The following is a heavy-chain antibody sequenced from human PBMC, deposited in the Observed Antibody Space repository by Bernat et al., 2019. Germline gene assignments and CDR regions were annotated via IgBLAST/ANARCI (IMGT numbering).Heavy chain of an antibody. Sequence: EVQLLESGGGLVQPGGSLRLSCAASGFTFSTYAMSWVRQAPGKGLEWVSAFGGTGGSTYYADSVKGRFTISRDNSKNTLYLQMNSLRAEDTAVYYCAKNYDFWSGPVDYWGQGTLVTVSS. J-gene: IGHJ4*02. CDR1: GFTFSTYA. V-gene: IGHV3-23*01. CDR3: AKNYDFWSGPVDY. CDR2: FGGTGGST. D-gene: IGHD3-3*01.